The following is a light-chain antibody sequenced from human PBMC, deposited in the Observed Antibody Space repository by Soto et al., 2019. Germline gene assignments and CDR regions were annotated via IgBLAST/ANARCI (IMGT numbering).Light chain of an antibody. Sequence: QSALTQPRSVSGSPGQSVTISCTGTSSDVGGYNYVSWYQQHPGKAPKLMIYDVSKRPSGVPDRFSGSKSGNTAPLTISGLQAEDEADYYCCSYAGSSYVVFGGGTKLTVL. J-gene: IGLJ2*01. CDR3: CSYAGSSYVV. CDR1: SSDVGGYNY. V-gene: IGLV2-11*01. CDR2: DVS.